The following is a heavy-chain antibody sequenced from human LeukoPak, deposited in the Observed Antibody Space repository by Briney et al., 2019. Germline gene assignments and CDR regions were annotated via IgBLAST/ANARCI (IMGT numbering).Heavy chain of an antibody. V-gene: IGHV1-69*01. Sequence: SVKVSCKASGGTFSSYAISWVRQAPGQGLEWMGGIIPIFGTANYAQKFQGRATITADESTSTAYMELSSLRSEDTAVYYCARGGYSYGLPLGYWGQGTLVTVSS. CDR3: ARGGYSYGLPLGY. CDR2: IIPIFGTA. J-gene: IGHJ4*02. D-gene: IGHD5-18*01. CDR1: GGTFSSYA.